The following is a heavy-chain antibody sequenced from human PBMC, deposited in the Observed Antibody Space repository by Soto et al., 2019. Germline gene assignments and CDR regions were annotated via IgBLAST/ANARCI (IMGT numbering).Heavy chain of an antibody. CDR1: GGSSSSSSYY. Sequence: QLQLRESGPGLVKPSETLSLTCTVAGGSSSSSSYYWAWNRQSPGKGLEWIGRAYYNGFTYYNPSLKSQFAITAATSKNQFSLKLTSVTAAATAVYYCTRMGDFWSGPGELDPWGQGPQVTVSS. J-gene: IGHJ5*02. CDR3: TRMGDFWSGPGELDP. D-gene: IGHD3-3*01. V-gene: IGHV4-39*01. CDR2: AYYNGFT.